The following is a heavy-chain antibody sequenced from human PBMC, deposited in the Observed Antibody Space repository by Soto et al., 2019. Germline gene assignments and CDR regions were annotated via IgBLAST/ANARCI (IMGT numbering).Heavy chain of an antibody. Sequence: PGGSLRLSCAASGFTFSSYEMNWVRQAPGKGLEWVSYISTSGDTKYYADSVKGRFTISRDNAKNSVYLQMNSLRAEDTAVYYCARDGYSYGSPFDYWGQGTLVTVS. CDR2: ISTSGDTK. V-gene: IGHV3-48*03. CDR3: ARDGYSYGSPFDY. D-gene: IGHD5-18*01. CDR1: GFTFSSYE. J-gene: IGHJ4*02.